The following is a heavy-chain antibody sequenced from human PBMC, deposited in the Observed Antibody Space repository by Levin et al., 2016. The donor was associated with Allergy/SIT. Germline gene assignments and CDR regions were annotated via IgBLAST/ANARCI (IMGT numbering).Heavy chain of an antibody. CDR2: IKSKTDGGTT. J-gene: IGHJ4*02. CDR3: TTDPSDYTLLLDY. V-gene: IGHV3-15*01. D-gene: IGHD4-11*01. Sequence: WIRQPPGKGLEWVGRIKSKTDGGTTDYAAPVKGRFTISRDDSKNTLYLQMNSLKTEDTAVYYCTTDPSDYTLLLDYWGQGTLVTVSS.